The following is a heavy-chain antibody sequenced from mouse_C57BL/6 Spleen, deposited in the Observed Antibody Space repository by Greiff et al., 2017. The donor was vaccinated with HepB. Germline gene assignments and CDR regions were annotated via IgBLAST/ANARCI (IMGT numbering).Heavy chain of an antibody. CDR3: TKDDYDGSY. V-gene: IGHV1-15*01. D-gene: IGHD2-4*01. CDR1: GYTFTDYE. J-gene: IGHJ2*01. Sequence: QVQLQQSGAELVRPGASVTLSCKASGYTFTDYEMHWVKQTPVHGLEWIGAIDPETGGTAYNQKFKGKAILTADKSSSTAYMELRSLTSEDSAVYYCTKDDYDGSYWGQGTTLTVSS. CDR2: IDPETGGT.